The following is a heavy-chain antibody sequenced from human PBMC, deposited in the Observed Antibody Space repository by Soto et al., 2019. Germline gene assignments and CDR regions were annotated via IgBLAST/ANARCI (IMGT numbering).Heavy chain of an antibody. CDR2: VYWDDDK. CDR1: GFSLSTSGVG. V-gene: IGHV2-5*02. CDR3: AHRLRYDSCGYKGRFDY. J-gene: IGHJ4*02. Sequence: QITLKESGPTLVKPAQTLTLTCTFSGFSLSTSGVGVGWIRQPPGKALEWLTLVYWDDDKRYSPSLKSRLTIPKDAAQNQVVLRMTNMDPVDKATYSCAHRLRYDSCGYKGRFDYWGQGTLVTVSS. D-gene: IGHD3-22*01.